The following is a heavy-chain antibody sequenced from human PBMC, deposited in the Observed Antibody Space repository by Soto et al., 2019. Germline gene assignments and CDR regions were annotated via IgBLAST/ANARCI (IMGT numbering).Heavy chain of an antibody. J-gene: IGHJ4*02. CDR3: AKGRLRILGGNTFDY. V-gene: IGHV3-30*18. CDR2: ISDDGDKR. CDR1: GFTFSNYG. D-gene: IGHD1-26*01. Sequence: GGSLRLSGVVSGFTFSNYGIHWVRQPPCKRLVWVALISDDGDKRYYADSVRGLLIISRDNSKDTLYLQMNSLGPDDTAVYLCAKGRLRILGGNTFDYFGQGTPVTFSS.